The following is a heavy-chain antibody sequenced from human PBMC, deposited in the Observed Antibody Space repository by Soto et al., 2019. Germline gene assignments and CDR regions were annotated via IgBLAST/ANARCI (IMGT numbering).Heavy chain of an antibody. J-gene: IGHJ6*02. D-gene: IGHD4-4*01. CDR3: ARDTVTILGSLDYYYYYGMDV. CDR2: INPNSGGT. V-gene: IGHV1-2*04. CDR1: GYTFTGYY. Sequence: GASVNVSCKASGYTFTGYYMHWVRQAPGQGLEWMGWINPNSGGTNYAQKFQGWVTMTRDTSISTAYMELSRLRSDDTAVYYCARDTVTILGSLDYYYYYGMDVWGQGTTVTVSS.